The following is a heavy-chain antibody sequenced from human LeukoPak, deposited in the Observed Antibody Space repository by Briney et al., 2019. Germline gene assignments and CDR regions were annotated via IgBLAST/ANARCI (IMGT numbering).Heavy chain of an antibody. CDR3: AKGITMVRGVIITGPHDAFDI. D-gene: IGHD3-10*01. J-gene: IGHJ3*02. Sequence: GGSLRLSCAASGFTFSSYGMSWVRQAPGKGLEWVSAISGSGGSTYYADSMKGRFTISRDNSKNTLYLQMNSLRAEDTAVYYCAKGITMVRGVIITGPHDAFDIWGQGTMVTVSS. CDR2: ISGSGGST. CDR1: GFTFSSYG. V-gene: IGHV3-23*01.